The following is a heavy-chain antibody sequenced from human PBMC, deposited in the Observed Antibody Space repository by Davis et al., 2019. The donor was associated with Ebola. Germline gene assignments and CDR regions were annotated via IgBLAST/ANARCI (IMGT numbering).Heavy chain of an antibody. Sequence: PSETLSLTCTVSGGSLSSGGYYWSWIRQHPGKGLEWIGYVYYSGSTNLNPSLKSRTTISVDTSKNQFSLNLSSVTAADTAVYYCARVRAVYGSGSYDPFDYWGQGTLVTVSS. CDR1: GGSLSSGGYY. V-gene: IGHV4-31*03. CDR2: VYYSGST. CDR3: ARVRAVYGSGSYDPFDY. D-gene: IGHD3-10*01. J-gene: IGHJ4*02.